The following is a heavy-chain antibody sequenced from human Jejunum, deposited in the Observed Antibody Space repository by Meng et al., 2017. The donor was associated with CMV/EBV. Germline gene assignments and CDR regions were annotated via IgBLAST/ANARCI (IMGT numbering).Heavy chain of an antibody. CDR1: GYKFINYG. CDR3: ARSYTSYSFFDF. D-gene: IGHD2-21*01. J-gene: IGHJ3*01. CDR2: INTYNGNT. Sequence: ASGYKFINYGVDWVRQAPGQRLEWMGWINTYNGNTNYVQSLQGRVSMTTDTSTTTVYMELRSLRSDDTALYYCARSYTSYSFFDFWGQGTMVTVSS. V-gene: IGHV1-18*01.